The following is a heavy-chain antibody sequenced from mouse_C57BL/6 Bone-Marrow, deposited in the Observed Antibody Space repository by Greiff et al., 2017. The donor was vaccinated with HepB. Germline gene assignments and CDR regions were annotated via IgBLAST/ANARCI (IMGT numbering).Heavy chain of an antibody. CDR2: INPNYGTT. D-gene: IGHD1-1*01. CDR1: GYSFTDYN. Sequence: VQLQQSGPELVKPGASVKISCKASGYSFTDYNMNWVKQSNGKSLEWIGVINPNYGTTSYNQKFKGKATLTVDQSSSTAYMQLNSLTSEDSAVYDCARSGYYGSNYAMDYWGQGTSVTVSS. CDR3: ARSGYYGSNYAMDY. V-gene: IGHV1-39*01. J-gene: IGHJ4*01.